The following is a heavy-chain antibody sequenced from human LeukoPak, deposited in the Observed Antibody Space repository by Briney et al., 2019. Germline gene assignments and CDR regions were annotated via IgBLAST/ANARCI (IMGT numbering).Heavy chain of an antibody. D-gene: IGHD2-21*02. CDR2: IYYSGST. CDR1: GGAISSSSYY. J-gene: IGHJ5*02. CDR3: ARLTAYCGGDCRWFDP. V-gene: IGHV4-39*07. Sequence: PSETLSLTCTVSGGAISSSSYYWGWIRQPPGKGLEWIGSIYYSGSTYYNPSLKSRVTISVDTSKNQFSLKLSSVTAADTAVYYCARLTAYCGGDCRWFDPWGQGTLVTVSS.